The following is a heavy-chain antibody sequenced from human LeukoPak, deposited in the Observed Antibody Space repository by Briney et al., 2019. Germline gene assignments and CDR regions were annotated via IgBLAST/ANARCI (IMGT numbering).Heavy chain of an antibody. CDR1: GGTFSRYA. Sequence: ASVKVSCKASGGTFSRYAISWVRQAPGQGLEWMGGIIPIFGTANYAQKFQGRVTITADESTSTAYMELSSLRSEDTAVYYCARGRDSSSSFGHYYYYYMDVWGKGTTVTVSS. CDR3: ARGRDSSSSFGHYYYYYMDV. CDR2: IIPIFGTA. D-gene: IGHD6-6*01. J-gene: IGHJ6*03. V-gene: IGHV1-69*13.